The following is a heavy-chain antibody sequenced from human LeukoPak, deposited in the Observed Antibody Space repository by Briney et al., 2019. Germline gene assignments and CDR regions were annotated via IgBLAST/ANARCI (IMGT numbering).Heavy chain of an antibody. J-gene: IGHJ4*02. CDR3: ARDIGSVGLGDWLGTDY. CDR2: IKQDGSEK. D-gene: IGHD3-9*01. CDR1: GFTFGSYW. V-gene: IGHV3-7*03. Sequence: GGSLRLSCAASGFTFGSYWMSWVRQAPGKGLEWVANIKQDGSEKYYVDSVKGRFTISRDNAKNSLYLQMNSLRAEDTAVYYCARDIGSVGLGDWLGTDYWGQGTLVTVSS.